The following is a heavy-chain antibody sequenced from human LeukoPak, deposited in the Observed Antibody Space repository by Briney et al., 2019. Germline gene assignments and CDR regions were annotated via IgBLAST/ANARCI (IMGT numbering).Heavy chain of an antibody. Sequence: GGSLRLSCAASGFTFSSYGMHWVRQAPGKGLEWVAFIRYDGSNKYYADYVKGRFTISRDNSKNTLYLQMNSLRAEDTAVYYCAKVSYGAHRLFDYWGQGTLVTVSS. CDR1: GFTFSSYG. CDR3: AKVSYGAHRLFDY. J-gene: IGHJ4*02. D-gene: IGHD4-17*01. CDR2: IRYDGSNK. V-gene: IGHV3-30*02.